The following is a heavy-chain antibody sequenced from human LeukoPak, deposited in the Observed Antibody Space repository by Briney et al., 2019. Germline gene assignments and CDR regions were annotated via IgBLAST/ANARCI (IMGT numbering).Heavy chain of an antibody. J-gene: IGHJ6*03. CDR3: ARCPLLYDSSGYANHYYYYMDV. V-gene: IGHV4-59*01. CDR1: GGSISSYY. CDR2: IYYSGST. Sequence: SETLSLTCTVSGGSISSYYWSWIRQPPGKGLEWIGYIYYSGSTNYNPSLKSRVTISVDTSKNQFSLKLSSVTAADTAVYYCARCPLLYDSSGYANHYYYYMDVWGKGTTVTVSS. D-gene: IGHD3-22*01.